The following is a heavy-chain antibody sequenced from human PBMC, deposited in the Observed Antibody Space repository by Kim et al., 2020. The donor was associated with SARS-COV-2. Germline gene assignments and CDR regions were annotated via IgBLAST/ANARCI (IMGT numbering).Heavy chain of an antibody. Sequence: GSTYYADSGKGRFTISRDNSKNTLYLQMNSLRAEDTAVYYCARGRFFDYWGQGTLVTVSS. V-gene: IGHV3-53*01. D-gene: IGHD3-3*01. CDR2: GST. J-gene: IGHJ4*02. CDR3: ARGRFFDY.